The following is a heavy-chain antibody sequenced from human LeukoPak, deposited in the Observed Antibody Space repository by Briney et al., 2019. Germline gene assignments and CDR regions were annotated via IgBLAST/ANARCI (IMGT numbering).Heavy chain of an antibody. J-gene: IGHJ6*03. CDR3: AKLKINYYYYMDV. V-gene: IGHV3-30*02. CDR1: GLTFSSYG. Sequence: GGSLRLSCAASGLTFSSYGMQFSSYGTPWVRQAPGQGLEWVAFIRSDGRNKYYADSVKGRFTISRDNTKNMLYLQMNSLGAEDTAVYYCAKLKINYYYYMDVWGKGTTVIVSS. CDR2: IRSDGRNK.